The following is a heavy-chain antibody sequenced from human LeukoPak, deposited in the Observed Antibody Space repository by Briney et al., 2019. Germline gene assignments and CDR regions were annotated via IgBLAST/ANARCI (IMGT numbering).Heavy chain of an antibody. D-gene: IGHD2-2*01. V-gene: IGHV4-34*01. CDR2: INHSGST. CDR3: ARASPPVVPAAYYYYYMDV. J-gene: IGHJ6*03. CDR1: GGSFSSYY. Sequence: PSETLSLTCAVYGGSFSSYYWSWIRQPPGKGLEWIGEINHSGSTNYNPSLKSRVTISVDTSKNQFSLKLSSVTAADTAVYYCARASPPVVPAAYYYYYMDVWGKGTTVTVSS.